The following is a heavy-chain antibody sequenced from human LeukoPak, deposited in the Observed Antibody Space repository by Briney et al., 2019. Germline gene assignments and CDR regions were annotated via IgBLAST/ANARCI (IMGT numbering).Heavy chain of an antibody. CDR1: GYTFINYW. V-gene: IGHV5-51*01. J-gene: IGHJ4*02. D-gene: IGHD3-10*01. Sequence: GESLKISCKGSGYTFINYWIGWVRQMPGKGLEWMGIIYPGDSDTRYSPSFQRQVTISADKSISTAYLQWSSLKASDTAMYYCAGTNYGSGSYQAPDYWGQGTLVTVSS. CDR3: AGTNYGSGSYQAPDY. CDR2: IYPGDSDT.